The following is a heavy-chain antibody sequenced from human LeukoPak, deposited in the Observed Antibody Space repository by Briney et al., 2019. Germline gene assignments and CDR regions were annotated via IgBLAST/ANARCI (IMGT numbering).Heavy chain of an antibody. CDR2: IYYSGST. CDR1: GGSISSGGYY. CDR3: ARGYCSSTSCYTSYNWFDP. D-gene: IGHD2-2*02. J-gene: IGHJ5*02. Sequence: PSETLSLTCTVSGGSISSGGYYWSWIRQHPGKGLEWIGYIYYSGSTYYNPSLKSRVTISVDTSKNQFSLKLSSVTAADTAVYYCARGYCSSTSCYTSYNWFDPWGQGTLVTVSS. V-gene: IGHV4-30-4*08.